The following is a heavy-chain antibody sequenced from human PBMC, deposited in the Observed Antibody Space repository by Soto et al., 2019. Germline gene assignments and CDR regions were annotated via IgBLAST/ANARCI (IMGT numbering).Heavy chain of an antibody. CDR2: INSGDAT. Sequence: GGSLRLSYEASGFTFSTFWMHWVRQAPGKGLVWVSRINSGDATYYADSVKGRFTISRDNSKNTLYVQMNSLRAEDTAVYYCAKAISGYNAPLDHWGQGTRVTVSS. J-gene: IGHJ4*02. D-gene: IGHD1-20*01. V-gene: IGHV3-74*01. CDR1: GFTFSTFW. CDR3: AKAISGYNAPLDH.